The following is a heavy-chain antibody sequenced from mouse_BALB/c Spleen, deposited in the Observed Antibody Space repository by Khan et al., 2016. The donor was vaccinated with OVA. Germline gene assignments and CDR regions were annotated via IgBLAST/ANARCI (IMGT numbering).Heavy chain of an antibody. J-gene: IGHJ4*01. CDR2: IWGGGGT. CDR3: ARAYYSYDGCYAMDY. Sequence: VELVESGPGLVAPSQSLSITCTVSGFSLSRYNIHWVRQPPGKGLEWLGMIWGGGGTDYNSTLKIRLSISKDNSKSQVFLKMNSLQTDDTAMYFCARAYYSYDGCYAMDYWGQGTSVTVSS. V-gene: IGHV2-6-4*01. CDR1: GFSLSRYN. D-gene: IGHD2-12*01.